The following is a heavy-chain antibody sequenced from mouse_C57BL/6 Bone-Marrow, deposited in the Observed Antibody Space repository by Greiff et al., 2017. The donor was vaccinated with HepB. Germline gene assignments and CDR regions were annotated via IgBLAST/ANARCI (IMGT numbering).Heavy chain of an antibody. V-gene: IGHV10-3*01. CDR3: VRSPRYYGSSYHAMDY. CDR2: IRSKSSNYAT. CDR1: GFTFNTYA. D-gene: IGHD1-1*01. Sequence: EVKLMESGGGLVQPKGSLKLSCAASGFTFNTYAMHWVRQAPGKGLEWVARIRSKSSNYATYYADSVKDRFTISRDDSQSMLYLQMNNLKTEDTAMYDCVRSPRYYGSSYHAMDYWGQGTSVTVSS. J-gene: IGHJ4*01.